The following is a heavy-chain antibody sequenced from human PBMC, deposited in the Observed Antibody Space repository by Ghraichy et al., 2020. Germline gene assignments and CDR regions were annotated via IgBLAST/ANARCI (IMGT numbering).Heavy chain of an antibody. Sequence: LSLTCEASGFTFSSYWMNWVRQAPGKGLEWVANIKNDGSEKSYVDSVEGRFTVSRDNVMNSLYLQMNNLRVEDTAVYFCARDFDFWTGFSDQFYYYMDVWGKGTTVTVSS. D-gene: IGHD3/OR15-3a*01. J-gene: IGHJ6*03. CDR3: ARDFDFWTGFSDQFYYYMDV. V-gene: IGHV3-7*01. CDR1: GFTFSSYW. CDR2: IKNDGSEK.